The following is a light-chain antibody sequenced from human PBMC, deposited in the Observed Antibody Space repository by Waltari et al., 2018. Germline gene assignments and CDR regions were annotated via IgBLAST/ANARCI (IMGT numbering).Light chain of an antibody. CDR2: GDN. CDR1: NLGVRY. V-gene: IGLV3-21*02. J-gene: IGLJ7*01. Sequence: SYELTQPPSVSAASGQTARITCGGDNLGVRYVHWYQQKPPQAPVQVIFGDNKRPSGIPYRFAGSNSGNTATLTISGGEAGDEADYYCQVWDITGDRPLVGGGTRLTVL. CDR3: QVWDITGDRPL.